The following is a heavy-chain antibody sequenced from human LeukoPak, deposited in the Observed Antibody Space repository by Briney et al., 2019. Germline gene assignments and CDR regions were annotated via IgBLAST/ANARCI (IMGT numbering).Heavy chain of an antibody. D-gene: IGHD3-22*01. Sequence: PSETLSLTCTVSGGSISSYYWSWIRQPPGKGLEWIGYIYYSGSTNYNPSLVSRVTISLDTSKNQFSLKLTSVTAADTAVYYCARQHRSGYYYFDYWGQGTLVTVSS. CDR2: IYYSGST. V-gene: IGHV4-59*08. J-gene: IGHJ4*02. CDR3: ARQHRSGYYYFDY. CDR1: GGSISSYY.